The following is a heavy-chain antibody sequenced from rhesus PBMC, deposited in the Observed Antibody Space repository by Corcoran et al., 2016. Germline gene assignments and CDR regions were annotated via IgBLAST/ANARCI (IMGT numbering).Heavy chain of an antibody. J-gene: IGHJ4*01. D-gene: IGHD3-16*01. CDR2: ISGSGSST. CDR1: GGSISSNY. Sequence: QLQLQESGPGLVKPSETLSLTCAVSGGSISSNYWSWIRHPPGKGMEWIGRISGSGSSTNYNPSLKSRGTLSVDTSKNQLSLKLSSVTAADTAVYYCASGWYYSGSFDYWGQGVLVTVSS. CDR3: ASGWYYSGSFDY. V-gene: IGHV4S11*01.